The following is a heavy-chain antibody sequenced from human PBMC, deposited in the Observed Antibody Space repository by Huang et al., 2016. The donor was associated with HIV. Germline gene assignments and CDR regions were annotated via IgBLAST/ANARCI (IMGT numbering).Heavy chain of an antibody. D-gene: IGHD3-10*01. CDR2: ISPCDSDT. V-gene: IGHV5-51*01. Sequence: EVQLVQSGAEVKKPGESLKISCKGSGYRFRSNWIGWVRQMPGKGLEWMGIISPCDSDTRYRPSFQGQVTISADKSINTAYLQWSSLKASDTAMYYCARLIGSPSFYYGLDVWGQGTTVTVSS. CDR1: GYRFRSNW. J-gene: IGHJ6*02. CDR3: ARLIGSPSFYYGLDV.